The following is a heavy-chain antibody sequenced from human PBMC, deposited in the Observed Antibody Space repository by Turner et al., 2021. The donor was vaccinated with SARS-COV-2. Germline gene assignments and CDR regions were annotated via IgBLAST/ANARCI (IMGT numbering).Heavy chain of an antibody. CDR2: ISYDGSNK. Sequence: VQLVESGGGVVQPGRSLRLSCAASGFTFSSYVMHWVRQAPGKVLEWVAVISYDGSNKYYADSVKGRFTISRDNSKNTLYLQMNSLRAEDTAVYYCARDSGDFDYWGQGTLVTVSS. CDR3: ARDSGDFDY. V-gene: IGHV3-30-3*01. J-gene: IGHJ4*02. CDR1: GFTFSSYV. D-gene: IGHD3-10*01.